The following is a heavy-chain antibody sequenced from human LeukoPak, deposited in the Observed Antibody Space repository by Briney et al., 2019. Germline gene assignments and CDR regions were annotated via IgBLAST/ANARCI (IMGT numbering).Heavy chain of an antibody. CDR2: INTYTGNP. CDR1: GYTFISYA. J-gene: IGHJ4*02. CDR3: ARGDWTAMAGGFDY. V-gene: IGHV7-4-1*02. Sequence: GASVKVSCKASGYTFISYAMNRVRQAPGQGLEWMGWINTYTGNPTYAPGFTGRFVFSLDTSVTTAYLQISSLKAEDTAVYYCARGDWTAMAGGFDYWGQGTLVTVSS. D-gene: IGHD5-18*01.